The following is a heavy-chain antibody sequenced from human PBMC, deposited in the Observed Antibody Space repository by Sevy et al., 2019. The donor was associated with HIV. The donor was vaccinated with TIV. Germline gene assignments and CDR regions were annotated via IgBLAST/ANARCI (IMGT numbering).Heavy chain of an antibody. J-gene: IGHJ4*02. D-gene: IGHD1-26*01. V-gene: IGHV3-30*04. CDR2: ISYDGRNE. CDR3: ARERGLGATTAGSGFDN. Sequence: GGSLRLSCAASGFTFSRYVLHWVRQAPGKGLEWVAVISYDGRNEYYADSVKGRFTISRDNSKNTLNLQMNSLKSEDMSVYYCARERGLGATTAGSGFDNWGQGTLVTVSS. CDR1: GFTFSRYV.